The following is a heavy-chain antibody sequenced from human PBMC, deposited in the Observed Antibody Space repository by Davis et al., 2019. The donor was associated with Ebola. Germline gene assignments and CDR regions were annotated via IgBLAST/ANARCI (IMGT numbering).Heavy chain of an antibody. CDR3: AKVPLREYCSGGSCYSGGYYMDV. CDR2: ISGSGGST. J-gene: IGHJ6*03. CDR1: GFTFSSYA. D-gene: IGHD2-15*01. Sequence: GGSLRLSCAASGFTFSSYAMSWVRQAPGKGLEWVSAISGSGGSTYYADSVKGRFTISRDNSKNTLYLQMNSLRAKDTAVYYCAKVPLREYCSGGSCYSGGYYMDVWGKGTTVTVSS. V-gene: IGHV3-23*01.